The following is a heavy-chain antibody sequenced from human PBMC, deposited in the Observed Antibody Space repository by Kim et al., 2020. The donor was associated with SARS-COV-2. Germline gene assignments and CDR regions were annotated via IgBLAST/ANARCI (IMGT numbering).Heavy chain of an antibody. CDR1: GGSFSTGCY. CDR2: SNHSGNS. J-gene: IGHJ4*02. V-gene: IGHV4-34*01. Sequence: SETLSLTCAVSGGSFSTGCYWTCIRRPPGERLEWCGESNHSGNSNYNASLRSRLTISVDTSRNKFSPHLRCLTAAETAVYYCARRRIRHLDNCSQGTRVTIASVRCRIHFSVDPSGDTFALNVRSVCAANTAAYSCAGQVIRYLDNWGQGTLVTVSS. CDR3: ARRRIRHLDNCSQGTRVTIASVRCRIHFSVDPSGDTFALNVRSVCAANTAAYSCAGQVIRYLDN. D-gene: IGHD3-9*01.